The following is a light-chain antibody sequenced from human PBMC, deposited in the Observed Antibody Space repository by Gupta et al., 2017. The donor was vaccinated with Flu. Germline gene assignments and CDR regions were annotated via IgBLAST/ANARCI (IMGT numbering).Light chain of an antibody. CDR2: DDS. CDR3: QVWHRSSDHMWL. J-gene: IGLJ3*02. V-gene: IGLV3-21*02. Sequence: SYVLTQRPSVSVAPGQTARITCGGDDLGTKSVHWYQQNPGQAPVLVLYDDSNRPSGIPQRFSFSNSEATATVIITEVEAGDEAEFFYQVWHRSSDHMWLFGGGTKLTVL. CDR1: DLGTKS.